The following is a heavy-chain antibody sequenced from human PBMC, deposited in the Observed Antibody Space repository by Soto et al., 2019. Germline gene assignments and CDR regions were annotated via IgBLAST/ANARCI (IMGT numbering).Heavy chain of an antibody. CDR1: VGSINSGDYY. D-gene: IGHD3-10*01. V-gene: IGHV4-31*03. CDR3: ARKDVAYYGSGSYNWFDP. J-gene: IGHJ5*02. CDR2: IYYSGST. Sequence: QVQLQESGPGLVKTSQTLSLTCTVSVGSINSGDYYWSWIRQHPGKGLEWIGYIYYSGSTYYNPSLKSRVTISEDASTDQFSQKLSSVTDADTTVYYCARKDVAYYGSGSYNWFDPWGQGTLVTVSS.